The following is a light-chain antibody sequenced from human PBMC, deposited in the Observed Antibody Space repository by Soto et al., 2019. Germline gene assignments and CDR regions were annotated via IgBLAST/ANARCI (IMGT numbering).Light chain of an antibody. CDR1: SSHIGSNT. Sequence: QYVLTQPPSASGTPGQRVTISCSGSSSHIGSNTVNWYQQLPGTAPKLLIYSNNQRPSGVPDRFSGSKSGTSASLAISGLQSEDEADYYCAAWDDSLNGRYVFGTGTKLTVL. CDR2: SNN. V-gene: IGLV1-44*01. CDR3: AAWDDSLNGRYV. J-gene: IGLJ1*01.